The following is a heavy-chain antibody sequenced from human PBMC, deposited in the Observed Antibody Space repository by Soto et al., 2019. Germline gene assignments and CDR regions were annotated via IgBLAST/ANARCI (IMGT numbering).Heavy chain of an antibody. Sequence: TLSLTCAVSGDSISSGYYWAWIRQPPGKGLAWIGSIYHSGTTYYNPSLKSRVTISVDTSKNQFSLTLSSVTAADTAVYYGARVSHRYFDSWGQGTLVTVSP. J-gene: IGHJ4*02. CDR1: GDSISSGYY. CDR2: IYHSGTT. V-gene: IGHV4-38-2*01. CDR3: ARVSHRYFDS. D-gene: IGHD3-3*02.